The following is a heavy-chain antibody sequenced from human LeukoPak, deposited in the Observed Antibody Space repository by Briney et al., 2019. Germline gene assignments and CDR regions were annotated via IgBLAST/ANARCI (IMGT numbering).Heavy chain of an antibody. D-gene: IGHD4-11*01. CDR1: GGSFGGYY. Sequence: SETLSLTCAVYGGSFGGYYWSWIRQPPGKGLEWIGEINHSGSTNYNPSLKSRVTISVDTSKNQFSLKLSSVTAADTAVYYCARGRGYSNYLNWFDPWGQGTLVTVSS. V-gene: IGHV4-34*01. CDR3: ARGRGYSNYLNWFDP. CDR2: INHSGST. J-gene: IGHJ5*02.